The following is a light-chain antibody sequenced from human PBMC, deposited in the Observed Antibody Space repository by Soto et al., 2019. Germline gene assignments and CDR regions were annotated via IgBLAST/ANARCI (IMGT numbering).Light chain of an antibody. CDR3: QQLNSYPWT. J-gene: IGKJ1*01. V-gene: IGKV1-9*01. CDR2: AAS. Sequence: IQLTQSPSSLSASVGDRVTTTCRASQGISSYLAWYQQKPGKAPKLLIYAASTSQSGVPSRFSGSGSGTDFTLTISSLYPEDFATYYCQQLNSYPWTLGQGTNVDIK. CDR1: QGISSY.